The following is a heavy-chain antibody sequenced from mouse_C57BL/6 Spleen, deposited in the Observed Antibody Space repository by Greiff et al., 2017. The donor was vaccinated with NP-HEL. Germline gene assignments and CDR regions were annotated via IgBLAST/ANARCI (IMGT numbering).Heavy chain of an antibody. V-gene: IGHV6-6*01. J-gene: IGHJ4*01. CDR1: GFTFSDAW. D-gene: IGHD1-1*01. CDR2: IRNKANNHAT. Sequence: EVMLVESGGGLVQPGGSMKLSCAASGFTFSDAWMDWVRQSPEKGLEWVAEIRNKANNHATYYAESVKGRFTISRDDSKSSVYLQMNSLRAEDTGIYYCTRVHYYGSSSDAMDYWGQGTSVTVSS. CDR3: TRVHYYGSSSDAMDY.